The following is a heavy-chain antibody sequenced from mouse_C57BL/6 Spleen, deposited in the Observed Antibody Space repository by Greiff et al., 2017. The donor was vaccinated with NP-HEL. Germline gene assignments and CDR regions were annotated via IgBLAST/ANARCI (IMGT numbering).Heavy chain of an antibody. CDR1: GFTFSDYY. V-gene: IGHV5-16*01. CDR2: INYDGSST. J-gene: IGHJ3*01. Sequence: EVHLVESEGGLVQPGSSMKLSCTASGFTFSDYYMAWVRQVPEKGLEWVANINYDGSSTYYLDSLESRFIISRDNAKNILYLQMGSLKSEDTATYYCARWGPWFAYWGQGTLVTVSA. CDR3: ARWGPWFAY.